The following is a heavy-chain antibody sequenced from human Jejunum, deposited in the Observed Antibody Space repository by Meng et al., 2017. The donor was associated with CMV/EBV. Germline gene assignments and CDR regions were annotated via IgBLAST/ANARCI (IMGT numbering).Heavy chain of an antibody. D-gene: IGHD2-2*01. CDR1: FPYYG. Sequence: FPYYGISWVRQAPGQGLEYMGWISAYDGDTNYAQKLQDRVTMTTDTSTSTAYMELRSLRSDDTAVYYCARDETNIVVEPAAIPFDYWGQGTLVTVSS. V-gene: IGHV1-18*01. CDR2: ISAYDGDT. CDR3: ARDETNIVVEPAAIPFDY. J-gene: IGHJ4*02.